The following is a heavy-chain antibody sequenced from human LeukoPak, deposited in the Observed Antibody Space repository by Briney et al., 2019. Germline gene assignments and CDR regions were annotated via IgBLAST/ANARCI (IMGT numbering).Heavy chain of an antibody. Sequence: SETLSLTCTVSGDSISNYYWSWIRQPPGKGLEWTGFINNSGGTNYSPSLRSRVTISGGTSKNLVSLKVNSVTAADTAVYYCASSSLGQLGRFDYWGQGTLVTVSS. D-gene: IGHD6-6*01. J-gene: IGHJ4*02. V-gene: IGHV4-4*08. CDR1: GDSISNYY. CDR3: ASSSLGQLGRFDY. CDR2: INNSGGT.